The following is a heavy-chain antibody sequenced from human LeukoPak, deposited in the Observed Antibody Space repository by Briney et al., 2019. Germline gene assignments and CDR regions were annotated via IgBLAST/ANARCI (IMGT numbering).Heavy chain of an antibody. D-gene: IGHD2-2*01. CDR3: AKDPKSDPYCSSTSLDAFDI. Sequence: PGGSLRLSCAASGFTFSSYGMHWVRQAPGKGLEWEAVISYDGSNKYYADSVKGRFTISRDNSKNTLYLQMNSLRAEDTAVYYCAKDPKSDPYCSSTSLDAFDIWGQGTMVTVSS. V-gene: IGHV3-30*18. CDR1: GFTFSSYG. CDR2: ISYDGSNK. J-gene: IGHJ3*02.